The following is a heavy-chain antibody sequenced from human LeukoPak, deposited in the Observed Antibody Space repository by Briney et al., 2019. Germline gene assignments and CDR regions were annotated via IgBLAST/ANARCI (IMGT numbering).Heavy chain of an antibody. CDR2: IYHSGST. CDR1: GGSISSGGYS. V-gene: IGHV4-30-2*01. CDR3: ARNRKGKNWFDP. Sequence: SQTLSLTCAVSGGSISSGGYSWSWIRQPPGKGLEWIGYIYHSGSTYYNPSLKSRVTISVDRSKNQFSLKLSSVTAADTAVYYCARNRKGKNWFDPRGQGTLVTVSS. J-gene: IGHJ5*02.